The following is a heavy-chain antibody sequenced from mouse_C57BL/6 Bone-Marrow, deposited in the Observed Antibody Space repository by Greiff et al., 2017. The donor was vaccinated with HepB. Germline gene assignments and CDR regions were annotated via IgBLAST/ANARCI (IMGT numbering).Heavy chain of an antibody. V-gene: IGHV7-3*01. CDR2: IRNKANGYTT. J-gene: IGHJ1*03. CDR3: ARNYGSSYRWYFDV. Sequence: EVMLVESGGGLVQPGGSLSLSCAASGFTFTDYYMSWVRQPPGKALEWLGFIRNKANGYTTEYSASVKGRFTISRDNSQSILYLQMNALRAEDSATYYCARNYGSSYRWYFDVWGTGTTVTVSS. CDR1: GFTFTDYY. D-gene: IGHD1-1*01.